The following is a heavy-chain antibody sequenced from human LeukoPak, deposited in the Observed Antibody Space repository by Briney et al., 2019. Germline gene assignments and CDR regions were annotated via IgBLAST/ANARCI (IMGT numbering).Heavy chain of an antibody. J-gene: IGHJ5*01. Sequence: PSETLSLTCSVSGGSFTGHFWSWIRQPPGKGLEWIGYSHYRARTNYNPSLNSRVTLSPDTSKNQFFLKLNSVTAADTAVYYCARLVWLGESPGSWFDSWGQGTLVTVSS. CDR2: SHYRART. CDR3: ARLVWLGESPGSWFDS. D-gene: IGHD3-10*01. CDR1: GGSFTGHF. V-gene: IGHV4-59*11.